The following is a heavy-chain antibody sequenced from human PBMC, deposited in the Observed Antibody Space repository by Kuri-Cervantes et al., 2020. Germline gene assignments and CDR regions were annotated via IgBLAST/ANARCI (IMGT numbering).Heavy chain of an antibody. D-gene: IGHD6-19*01. Sequence: SETLSLTCTVSGGSISSYYWSWIRQPPGKGLEWIGYIYYSGSTNYNPSLKSRVTISVDTSKNQFSLKLSSVTAADTAVHYCARTVADFFRRGSPFDYWGQGTLVTVSS. CDR1: GGSISSYY. V-gene: IGHV4-59*01. CDR2: IYYSGST. CDR3: ARTVADFFRRGSPFDY. J-gene: IGHJ4*02.